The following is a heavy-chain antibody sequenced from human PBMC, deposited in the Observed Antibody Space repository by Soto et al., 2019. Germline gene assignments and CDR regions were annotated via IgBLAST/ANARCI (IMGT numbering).Heavy chain of an antibody. CDR3: TIPTPDTPMLTSYYYFAMDV. J-gene: IGHJ6*02. D-gene: IGHD5-18*01. Sequence: DVQLLESGGGLVEPGGSLRLSCAVSGFSVTDAWMNWVRQVPGKGLAWVGRIKSKFDGGSTDYAAPVKGRFTISKDDSKNTMYLHMNSLKTEDTAVYYCTIPTPDTPMLTSYYYFAMDVWGPGTTVSVSS. V-gene: IGHV3-15*07. CDR2: IKSKFDGGST. CDR1: GFSVTDAW.